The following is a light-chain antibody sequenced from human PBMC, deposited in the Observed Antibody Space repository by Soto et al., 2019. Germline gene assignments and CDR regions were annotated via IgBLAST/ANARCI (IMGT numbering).Light chain of an antibody. J-gene: IGKJ4*01. CDR3: QQYNNWPPLT. V-gene: IGKV1-39*01. CDR2: AAS. CDR1: QSISSY. Sequence: DIQMTQSASSLSASLGDRVTITCGASQSISSYLNWYQQKPGKAPKLLIYAASSLQSGVPSRFSGSGSGTEFTLTISSLQSEDFAVYYCQQYNNWPPLTFGGGTKVDIK.